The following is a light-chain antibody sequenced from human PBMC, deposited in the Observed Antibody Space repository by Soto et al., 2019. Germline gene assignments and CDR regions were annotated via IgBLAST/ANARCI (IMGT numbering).Light chain of an antibody. J-gene: IGKJ1*01. CDR2: GAS. V-gene: IGKV3-20*01. Sequence: ETVLTQSPGTLSLSPGERATLSCRASQSIRSNYLAWYRQTPGQAPRLLIYGASNRATGIPDRFSGSGYGTDFTLIISRLEPEDFALYYCQQYGSSPWTFGQGTKVEIK. CDR1: QSIRSNY. CDR3: QQYGSSPWT.